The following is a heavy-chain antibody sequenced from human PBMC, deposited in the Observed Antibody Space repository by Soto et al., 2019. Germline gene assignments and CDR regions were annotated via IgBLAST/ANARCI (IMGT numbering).Heavy chain of an antibody. CDR3: ARDIESVTAKHFFYYYAMDV. CDR2: VSANNGHT. Sequence: ASVKVSCKASGFTFSNYGLNWVRQAPGQGLEWMGWVSANNGHTNYAQNLQGRISMTTDTSTSTAYMELRGLRFDDTAVYYCARDIESVTAKHFFYYYAMDVWGQGTTVTVSS. J-gene: IGHJ6*02. V-gene: IGHV1-18*01. CDR1: GFTFSNYG. D-gene: IGHD2-8*01.